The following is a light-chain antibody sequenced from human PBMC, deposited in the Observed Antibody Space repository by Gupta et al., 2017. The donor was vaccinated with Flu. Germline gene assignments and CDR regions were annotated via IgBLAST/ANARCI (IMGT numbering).Light chain of an antibody. Sequence: DIQMTQSPSTLSASVGDRVIITCRASQSFSSWLAWYQQKPGKAPKLLIYKASSLESGVPSRFSGSGSGTEFTLTISSLQPDDFATYYCQQYKSYPWTFGQGTKVEIK. V-gene: IGKV1-5*03. CDR2: KAS. CDR3: QQYKSYPWT. CDR1: QSFSSW. J-gene: IGKJ1*01.